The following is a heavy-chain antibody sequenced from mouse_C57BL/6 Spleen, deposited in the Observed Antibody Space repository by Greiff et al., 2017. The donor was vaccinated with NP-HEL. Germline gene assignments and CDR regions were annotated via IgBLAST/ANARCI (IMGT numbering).Heavy chain of an antibody. V-gene: IGHV2-9*01. CDR1: GFSLTSYG. Sequence: VQRVESGPGLVAPSQSLSITCTVSGFSLTSYGVDWVRQPPGKGLEWLGVIWGGGSTNYNSALMSRLSISKDNSKSQVFLKMNSLQTDDTAMYYCAKHGLYEYDDVDWYFDVWGTGTTVTVSS. CDR2: IWGGGST. D-gene: IGHD2-4*01. CDR3: AKHGLYEYDDVDWYFDV. J-gene: IGHJ1*03.